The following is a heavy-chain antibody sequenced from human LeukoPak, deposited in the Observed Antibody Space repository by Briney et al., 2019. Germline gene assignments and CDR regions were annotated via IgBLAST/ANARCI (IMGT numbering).Heavy chain of an antibody. J-gene: IGHJ4*02. CDR3: ARGAITTYFDY. V-gene: IGHV1-46*01. Sequence: AASVKVSCKASGYTFTSYYMHWVRQAPGQGLEWMGIINPSGGSTSYAQKFQGRVTMTRDMSTSTVYMELSSLRAEDTAVYYCARGAITTYFDYWGQGTLVTVSS. CDR1: GYTFTSYY. D-gene: IGHD3-22*01. CDR2: INPSGGST.